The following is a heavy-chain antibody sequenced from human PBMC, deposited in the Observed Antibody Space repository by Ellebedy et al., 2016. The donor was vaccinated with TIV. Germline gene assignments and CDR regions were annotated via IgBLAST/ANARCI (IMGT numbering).Heavy chain of an antibody. J-gene: IGHJ2*01. CDR2: IYYSGST. V-gene: IGHV4-59*08. Sequence: MPSETLSLTCTVSGGSISSYYWSWIRQPPGKGLEWIGHIYYSGSTNYNPSLKSRVPISVDTSKNQFSLKLSSVAAADTAVYYCAREMATIKPSTYWYFDLWGRGTLVTVSS. CDR1: GGSISSYY. CDR3: AREMATIKPSTYWYFDL. D-gene: IGHD5-24*01.